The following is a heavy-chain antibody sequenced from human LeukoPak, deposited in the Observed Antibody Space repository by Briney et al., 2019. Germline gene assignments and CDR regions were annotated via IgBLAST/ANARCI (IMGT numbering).Heavy chain of an antibody. CDR2: IYTTGST. CDR1: GGSISSNY. CDR3: ARDTGYCSTTSCYGFDY. J-gene: IGHJ4*02. Sequence: SETLSLTCTVSGGSISSNYWSWIRQPAGKGLEWIGRIYTTGSTNYNPSLKSRVTISEDKSKNQFSLKLSSVTAADTAVYYCARDTGYCSTTSCYGFDYWGQGTLVTVSS. D-gene: IGHD2-2*01. V-gene: IGHV4-4*07.